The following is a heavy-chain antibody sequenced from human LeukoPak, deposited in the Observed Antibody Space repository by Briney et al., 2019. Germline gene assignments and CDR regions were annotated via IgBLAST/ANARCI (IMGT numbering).Heavy chain of an antibody. V-gene: IGHV4-31*03. CDR1: GGSISSGGYY. J-gene: IGHJ4*02. D-gene: IGHD3-22*01. CDR3: ARSPAAYYYDSSGLDY. Sequence: KSSETLSLTCTVSGGSISSGGYYWSWIRQHPGKGLEWIGYIYYSGSTYYNPSLMSRVTISVDTSKNQFSLKLSSVTAADTAVYYCARSPAAYYYDSSGLDYWGQGTLVTVSS. CDR2: IYYSGST.